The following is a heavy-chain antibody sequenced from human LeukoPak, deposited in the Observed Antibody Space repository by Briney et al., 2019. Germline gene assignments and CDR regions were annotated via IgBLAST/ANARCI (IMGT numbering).Heavy chain of an antibody. Sequence: ASVKVSCKASGGTFSSYAISWVRQAPGQGLEWMGIINPSGGSTSYAQKFQGRVTMTRDTSTSTVYMELSSLRSEDTAVYYCASPERGYSYGYDAFDIWGQGTIVTVSS. CDR3: ASPERGYSYGYDAFDI. CDR2: INPSGGST. CDR1: GGTFSSYA. J-gene: IGHJ3*02. V-gene: IGHV1-46*01. D-gene: IGHD5-18*01.